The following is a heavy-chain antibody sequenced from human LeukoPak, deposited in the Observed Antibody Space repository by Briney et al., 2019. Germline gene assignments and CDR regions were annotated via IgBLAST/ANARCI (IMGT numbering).Heavy chain of an antibody. CDR1: GFTFNSYW. CDR2: INTDGSRT. V-gene: IGHV3-74*01. D-gene: IGHD4-17*01. CDR3: ARATVTSFDY. Sequence: GGSLRLSCAASGFTFNSYWIHWVRQAPGKGLVWVSRINTDGSRTNYADSVKGRFAISRDNAKNSLYLQMNSLRAEDTAVYYCARATVTSFDYWGQGTLVTVSS. J-gene: IGHJ4*02.